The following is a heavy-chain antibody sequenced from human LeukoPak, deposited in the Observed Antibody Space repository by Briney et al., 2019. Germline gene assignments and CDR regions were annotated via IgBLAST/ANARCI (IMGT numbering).Heavy chain of an antibody. J-gene: IGHJ4*02. CDR2: ISWNSGSI. D-gene: IGHD5-18*01. CDR1: GFTFDDYA. CDR3: AKEAMASNYFDY. Sequence: GGSLRLSCAASGFTFDDYAMHWVRQAPGKGLEWVSGISWNSGSIGYADSVKGRFTISRDNAKNSLYLQMNSLRAEDTAVYYCAKEAMASNYFDYWGQGTLVTVSS. V-gene: IGHV3-9*01.